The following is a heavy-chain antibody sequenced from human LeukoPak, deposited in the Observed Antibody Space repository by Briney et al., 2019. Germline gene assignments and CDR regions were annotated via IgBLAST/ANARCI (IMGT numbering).Heavy chain of an antibody. CDR2: IYYSGST. D-gene: IGHD3-16*02. V-gene: IGHV4-59*08. CDR3: ARQRALGDYYFDY. CDR1: GGPISSYY. Sequence: SETLSLTCTVSGGPISSYYWSWIRQPPGKGLEWIGYIYYSGSTNYNPSPKSRVTISVDTSKNQFSLKLSSVTAADTAVYYCARQRALGDYYFDYWGQGTLVTVSS. J-gene: IGHJ4*02.